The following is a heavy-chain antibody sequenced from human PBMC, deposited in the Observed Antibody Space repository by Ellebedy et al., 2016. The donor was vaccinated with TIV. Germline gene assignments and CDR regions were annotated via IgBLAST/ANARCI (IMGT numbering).Heavy chain of an antibody. Sequence: GESLKISXAASGFSFSDYGMHWVRQAPGKGLEWVGVISYDGSNKHYGDSVKGRFTISRDNAKNTLYLQMNSLRPDDTATYYCAKDMYYDILTGFCADYWGQGTPVTVSS. V-gene: IGHV3-30*18. D-gene: IGHD3-9*01. CDR3: AKDMYYDILTGFCADY. J-gene: IGHJ4*02. CDR2: ISYDGSNK. CDR1: GFSFSDYG.